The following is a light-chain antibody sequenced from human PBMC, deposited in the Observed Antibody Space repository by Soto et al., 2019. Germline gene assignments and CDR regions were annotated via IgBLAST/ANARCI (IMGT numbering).Light chain of an antibody. CDR1: SSDVGGYNY. V-gene: IGLV2-14*01. Sequence: QSALTQPASVSGSPGQSITISCTGTSSDVGGYNYVSWSQHHPGKAPKLMIYEVSHRPSGVSNRFSGSKSGNTASLTISGLQAEDEADYYCSSYTTTNTYVFGPGTKLTVL. CDR2: EVS. J-gene: IGLJ1*01. CDR3: SSYTTTNTYV.